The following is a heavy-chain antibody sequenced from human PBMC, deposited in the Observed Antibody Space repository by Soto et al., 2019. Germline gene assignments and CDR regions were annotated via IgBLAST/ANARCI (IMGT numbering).Heavy chain of an antibody. CDR2: INPNSGGT. Sequence: QVQLVQSGAEVKKPGASVKVSCKASGYTFTAYYMHWLRQAPGQGLEWMGWINPNSGGTNYAQRFQGRVTVTNDTSISTTYMELSSLGYDDTAVYYCARGDFERSGNYNAGWFAPWGQGTLVTVSS. CDR1: GYTFTAYY. CDR3: ARGDFERSGNYNAGWFAP. V-gene: IGHV1-2*02. D-gene: IGHD3-22*01. J-gene: IGHJ5*02.